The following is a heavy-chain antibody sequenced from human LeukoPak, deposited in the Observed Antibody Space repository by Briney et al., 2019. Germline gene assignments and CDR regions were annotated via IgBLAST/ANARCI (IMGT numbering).Heavy chain of an antibody. D-gene: IGHD2-15*01. V-gene: IGHV4-38-2*01. J-gene: IGHJ4*02. CDR1: GYSISSGYY. CDR2: IYHSGST. CDR3: ARLGWSRTAFDY. Sequence: PSETLSLTCAVSGYSISSGYYWGWIRQPPGKGLEWIGSIYHSGSTYYNPSLKSRVTISVDTSKNQFSLKLSSVTAADTAVYDCARLGWSRTAFDYWGQGTLVTVSS.